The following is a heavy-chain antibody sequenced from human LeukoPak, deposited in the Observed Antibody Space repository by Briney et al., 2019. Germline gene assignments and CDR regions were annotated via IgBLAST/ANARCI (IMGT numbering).Heavy chain of an antibody. V-gene: IGHV1-69*05. CDR2: IIPIFGTA. CDR3: ARDRISPRTGDNPYYFDY. Sequence: SVTVSCKASGGTFSSYAISWVRQAPGQGLEWMGRIIPIFGTANYAQKFQGRVTITTDESTSTAYMELCSLRSEDTAVYYCARDRISPRTGDNPYYFDYWGQGTLVTVSS. J-gene: IGHJ4*02. CDR1: GGTFSSYA. D-gene: IGHD7-27*01.